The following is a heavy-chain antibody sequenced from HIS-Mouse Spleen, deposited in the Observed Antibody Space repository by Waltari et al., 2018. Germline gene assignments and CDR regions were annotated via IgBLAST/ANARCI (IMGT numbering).Heavy chain of an antibody. Sequence: QLQLQESGPGLVKPSETLSLTCTVSGGSISSSSYYLGWIRHPPGKGLEWIGSIYYSGSTYYNPSLKSRVTISVDTSKNQFSLKLSSVTAADTAVYYCARGRRYYGSGSYGSFDYWGQGTLVTVSS. V-gene: IGHV4-39*07. CDR3: ARGRRYYGSGSYGSFDY. J-gene: IGHJ4*02. CDR1: GGSISSSSYY. D-gene: IGHD3-10*01. CDR2: IYYSGST.